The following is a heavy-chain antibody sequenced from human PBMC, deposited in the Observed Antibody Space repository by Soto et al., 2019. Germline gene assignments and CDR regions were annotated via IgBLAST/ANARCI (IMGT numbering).Heavy chain of an antibody. D-gene: IGHD1-26*01. CDR2: VYSDDTT. V-gene: IGHV3-53*04. Sequence: EVQLVESGGGLVQPGGSLTLSCAVSGFTVSNNYMNWVRQAPGKGLEWVSVVYSDDTTVYADSLKARFTISRHNSKNTLYLQMNSLRAEDTAVYYGAREGGYYHYFDYWGQGTLVTVSS. CDR3: AREGGYYHYFDY. CDR1: GFTVSNNY. J-gene: IGHJ4*02.